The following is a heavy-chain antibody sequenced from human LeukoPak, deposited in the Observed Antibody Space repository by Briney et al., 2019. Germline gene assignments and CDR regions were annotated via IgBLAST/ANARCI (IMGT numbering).Heavy chain of an antibody. J-gene: IGHJ6*03. V-gene: IGHV1-18*01. CDR1: GYTLTNYV. Sequence: ASVKVSCKASGYTLTNYVISWVRQAPGHGLEWMGYISANNGNTNFAQKLQGRVTMTTDTSTSTAYMELRSLRSDDTAVYYCAREGRDFWSAYGYYYYYMDVWGKGTTVTVSS. CDR3: AREGRDFWSAYGYYYYYMDV. CDR2: ISANNGNT. D-gene: IGHD3-3*01.